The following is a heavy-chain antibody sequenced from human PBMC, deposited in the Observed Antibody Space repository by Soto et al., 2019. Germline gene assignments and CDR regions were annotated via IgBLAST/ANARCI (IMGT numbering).Heavy chain of an antibody. Sequence: QVQLVQSGAEVKKPGASVKVSCKASGYTFTSYGISWVRQAPGQGLEWMGWISAYNGNTNYAQKLQGRVTMTTDTSTSTAYMELRSLRSDDTAVYYCASPPAAIFVSRTGNWFDPWGQGTLVTVSS. CDR1: GYTFTSYG. CDR3: ASPPAAIFVSRTGNWFDP. J-gene: IGHJ5*02. D-gene: IGHD2-2*01. CDR2: ISAYNGNT. V-gene: IGHV1-18*04.